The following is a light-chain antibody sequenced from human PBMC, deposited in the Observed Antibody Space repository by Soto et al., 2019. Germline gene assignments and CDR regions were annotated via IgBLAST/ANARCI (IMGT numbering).Light chain of an antibody. Sequence: ETVMTQSPATLSVSPGERATLSCRASQSVGSRLAWYQQKPGQPPRLLIYGASTRATAIPARFSGSGSGTEFTLTISSLQSEDFAVYYCQQYNAWPRWIFGQGTKVEIK. CDR2: GAS. J-gene: IGKJ1*01. CDR1: QSVGSR. CDR3: QQYNAWPRWI. V-gene: IGKV3-15*01.